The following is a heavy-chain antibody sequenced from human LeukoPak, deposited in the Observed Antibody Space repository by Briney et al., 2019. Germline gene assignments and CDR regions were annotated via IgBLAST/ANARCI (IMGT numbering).Heavy chain of an antibody. V-gene: IGHV3-21*01. CDR1: GFTFSSYI. D-gene: IGHD6-6*01. J-gene: IGHJ4*02. CDR3: ASYYDSSSSDLFDY. Sequence: GGSLRLSCAASGFTFSSYIMNWVRQAPGKGLEWVSSISSSSSYIYYADSVKGRFTISRDNAKNSLYLQMNSLRAEDTAVYYCASYYDSSSSDLFDYWGQGNLVTVSS. CDR2: ISSSSSYI.